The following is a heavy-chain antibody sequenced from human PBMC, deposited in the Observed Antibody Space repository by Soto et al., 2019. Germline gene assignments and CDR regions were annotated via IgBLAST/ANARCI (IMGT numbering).Heavy chain of an antibody. CDR3: ARDGSAWSYYFAS. CDR1: GFTFSDYS. CDR2: ISSDSSTI. Sequence: EVQLVESGGGLVQPGGSLRLSCAASGFTFSDYSMNGVRQAPGKGREWVSYISSDSSTIYYADSVKGRFTISRDNGWNSLYLQMNSLRAEDTAVYYCARDGSAWSYYFASWGQGTLVTVSS. D-gene: IGHD6-19*01. V-gene: IGHV3-48*01. J-gene: IGHJ4*02.